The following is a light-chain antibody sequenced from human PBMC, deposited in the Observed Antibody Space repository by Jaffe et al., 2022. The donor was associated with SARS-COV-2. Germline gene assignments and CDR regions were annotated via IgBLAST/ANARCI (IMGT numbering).Light chain of an antibody. V-gene: IGKV3-11*01. J-gene: IGKJ4*01. CDR2: DAS. CDR1: QSVSSY. CDR3: QQGSGWLT. Sequence: EIVLTQSPATLSLSPGERASLSCRASQSVSSYLAWYQQKPGQAPRLLIYDASKRASGIPARFSGSGSGTDFTLTISNLEPEDFAVYYCQQGSGWLTFGGGTKVEIK.